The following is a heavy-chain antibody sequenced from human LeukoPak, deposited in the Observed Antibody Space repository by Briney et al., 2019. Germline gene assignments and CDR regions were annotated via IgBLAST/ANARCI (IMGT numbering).Heavy chain of an antibody. CDR3: ARVGYSYVINDWSRTGLGAYPTKYYYHMDV. D-gene: IGHD5-18*01. CDR1: GGSFSGYY. CDR2: INHSGST. J-gene: IGHJ6*03. Sequence: SETLSLTSAVYGGSFSGYYWSWIRQPPGKGLEWFGEINHSGSTDYNPSLKSRVTISGDTSKNQFSLKLSSVTAAATAVYFCARVGYSYVINDWSRTGLGAYPTKYYYHMDVWGKGTTVTVSS. V-gene: IGHV4-34*01.